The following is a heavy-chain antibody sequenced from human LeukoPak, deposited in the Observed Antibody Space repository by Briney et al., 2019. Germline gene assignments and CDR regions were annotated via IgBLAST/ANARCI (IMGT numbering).Heavy chain of an antibody. CDR2: IIPILGIA. J-gene: IGHJ4*02. CDR3: AREAGRINYDFWSGYPIDY. CDR1: GYTFTSYG. D-gene: IGHD3-3*01. Sequence: GASVKVSCKASGYTFTSYGISWVRQAPGQGLEWMGRIIPILGIANYAQKFQGRVTITADKSTSTAYMELSSLRSEDTAVYYCAREAGRINYDFWSGYPIDYWGQGTLVTVSS. V-gene: IGHV1-69*04.